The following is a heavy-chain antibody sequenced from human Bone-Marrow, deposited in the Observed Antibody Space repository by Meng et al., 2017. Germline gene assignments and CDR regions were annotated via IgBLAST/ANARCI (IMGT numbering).Heavy chain of an antibody. V-gene: IGHV3-15*01. D-gene: IGHD3-9*01. CDR2: IKSNTDGGTA. CDR3: TWDDKAVSDY. J-gene: IGHJ4*02. Sequence: VRLVESGGGLVKPGGSLRLSCAASGFYFSNAWMSWVRQAPGKGLEWVGRIKSNTDGGTAEYAAPVTDRFTISRDDSKSTLYLQLSGLTTDDTGVYYCTWDDKAVSDYWGQGTLVTVSS. CDR1: GFYFSNAW.